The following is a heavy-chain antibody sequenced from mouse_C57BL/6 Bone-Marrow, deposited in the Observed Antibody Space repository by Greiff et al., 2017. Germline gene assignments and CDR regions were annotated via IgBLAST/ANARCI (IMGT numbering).Heavy chain of an antibody. CDR2: IRSKSNNYAT. V-gene: IGHV10-1*01. CDR3: VRHGGGTVSFDY. Sequence: EAGGGLVQPKGSLKLSCAASGFSFNTYAMNWVRQAPGKGLEWVARIRSKSNNYATYYADSVKDRFTISRDDSESMLYLQMNNLKTEDTAMYYCVRHGGGTVSFDYWGQGTTLTVSS. CDR1: GFSFNTYA. J-gene: IGHJ2*01. D-gene: IGHD4-1*01.